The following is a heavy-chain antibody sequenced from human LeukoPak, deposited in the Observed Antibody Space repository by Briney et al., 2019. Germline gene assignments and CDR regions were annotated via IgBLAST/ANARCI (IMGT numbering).Heavy chain of an antibody. V-gene: IGHV3-11*01. CDR1: GFTFSDYY. J-gene: IGHJ4*02. D-gene: IGHD3-10*01. Sequence: PGGSLRLSCAASGFTFSDYYMSWIRQAPGKGLEWVSYISSSGSTIYYADSVKGRFTISRYNAKNSLYLQMNSLRAEDTAVYYCARDSPHGVRGVISDWGQGTLVTVSS. CDR2: ISSSGSTI. CDR3: ARDSPHGVRGVISD.